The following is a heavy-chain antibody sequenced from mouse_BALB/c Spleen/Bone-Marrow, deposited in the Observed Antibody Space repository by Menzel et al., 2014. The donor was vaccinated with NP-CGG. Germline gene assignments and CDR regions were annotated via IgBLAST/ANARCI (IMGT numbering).Heavy chain of an antibody. CDR1: GYAFSVYW. V-gene: IGHV1-80*01. CDR3: ARGGISVDY. J-gene: IGHJ2*01. CDR2: IYPGDGDT. Sequence: QVQLQHSGAELVRPGSSVKISCKASGYAFSVYWMNWVKPRPGQGLEWIGQIYPGDGDTNYNGKFKGRATLTADKSSNTAYMQLSSLTSEDSAVYFCARGGISVDYWGQGTTLTVSS.